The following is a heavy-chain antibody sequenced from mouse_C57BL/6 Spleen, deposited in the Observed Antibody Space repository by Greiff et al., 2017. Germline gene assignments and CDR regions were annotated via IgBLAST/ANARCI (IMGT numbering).Heavy chain of an antibody. J-gene: IGHJ3*01. Sequence: VQLKQSGAELVRPGASVKLSCTASGFNIKDDYMHWVKQRPEQGLEWIGWIDPENGDTEYASKFQGKATITADTSSNTAYLQLSSLTSEDTAVYYCTISDGSSPFADWGQGALVTVSA. D-gene: IGHD1-1*01. CDR1: GFNIKDDY. CDR3: TISDGSSPFAD. CDR2: IDPENGDT. V-gene: IGHV14-4*01.